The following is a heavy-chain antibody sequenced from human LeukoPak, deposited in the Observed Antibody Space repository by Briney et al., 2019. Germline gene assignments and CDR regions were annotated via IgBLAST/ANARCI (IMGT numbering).Heavy chain of an antibody. Sequence: ASVKVSCKDSGYTFTSYDINWVRQATGLGLEWMGWMNPNSGNTGYAQKFQGRVTMTRNTSISTAYMELSSLRSEDTAVYYCARLTPYCSGGSCYYWFDPWGQGTLVTVSS. CDR1: GYTFTSYD. CDR2: MNPNSGNT. CDR3: ARLTPYCSGGSCYYWFDP. D-gene: IGHD2-15*01. V-gene: IGHV1-8*01. J-gene: IGHJ5*02.